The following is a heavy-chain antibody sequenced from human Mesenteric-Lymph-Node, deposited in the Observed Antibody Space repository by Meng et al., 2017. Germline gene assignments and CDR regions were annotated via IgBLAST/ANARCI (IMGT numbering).Heavy chain of an antibody. V-gene: IGHV3-7*01. D-gene: IGHD3-22*01. J-gene: IGHJ4*02. CDR3: AKGTYYYDSSGCFDY. CDR2: RKQDGNEK. CDR1: GFTFSSHW. Sequence: GGSLRPSCAASGFTFSSHWMSWVRQAPGKGLERVANRKQDGNEKYYVDSVKGRFTISRDNAKNSLYLQMNSLRDEDTAVYYCAKGTYYYDSSGCFDYWGQGTLVTVSS.